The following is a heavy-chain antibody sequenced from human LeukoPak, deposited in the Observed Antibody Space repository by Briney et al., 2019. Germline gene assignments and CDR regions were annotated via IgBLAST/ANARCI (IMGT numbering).Heavy chain of an antibody. CDR1: GYTFTSNY. D-gene: IGHD3-22*01. J-gene: IGHJ3*02. Sequence: SVKVSCKASGYTFTSNYIHWVRQAPGQGLEWMGGIIPILGTANYAQKFQGRVTITADESTSTAYMELSSLRSEDTAVYYCARDHLGYYDSSGYYYNAFDIWGQGTMVTVSS. V-gene: IGHV1-69*13. CDR2: IIPILGTA. CDR3: ARDHLGYYDSSGYYYNAFDI.